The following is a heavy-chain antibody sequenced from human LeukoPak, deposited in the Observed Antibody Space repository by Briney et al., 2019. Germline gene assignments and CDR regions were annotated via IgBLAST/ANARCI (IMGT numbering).Heavy chain of an antibody. V-gene: IGHV1-2*02. CDR2: INPNSGGT. Sequence: ASVKVSCKASGYTFTGYYMHWVRQAPGQGLEWMGWINPNSGGTNYAQKFQGRVTMTRDTSISTAYMELSRLRSDGTAVYYCARAQRLYYYDSSGPIGDAFDIWGQGTMVTVSS. D-gene: IGHD3-22*01. CDR3: ARAQRLYYYDSSGPIGDAFDI. J-gene: IGHJ3*02. CDR1: GYTFTGYY.